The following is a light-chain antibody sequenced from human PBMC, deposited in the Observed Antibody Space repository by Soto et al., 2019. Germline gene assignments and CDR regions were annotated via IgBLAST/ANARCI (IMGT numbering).Light chain of an antibody. CDR2: DAS. Sequence: DIVLTQSPATLSLSPGERATLSCRASQSIISYLVWFQQKPGQAPRLLIYDASTRATGIPARFSGSGSGTDFPLTISSLEPADFAFYCCQQRSNGPLTFRPGTKVDIK. CDR3: QQRSNGPLT. CDR1: QSIISY. V-gene: IGKV3-11*01. J-gene: IGKJ3*01.